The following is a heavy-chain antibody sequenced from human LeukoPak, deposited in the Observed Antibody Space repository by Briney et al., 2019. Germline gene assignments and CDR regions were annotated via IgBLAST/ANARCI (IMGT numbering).Heavy chain of an antibody. D-gene: IGHD6-19*01. Sequence: GGSLRLSCAASGFTFSSYWMHWVRQAPGKGLMWVSRINSEGSSTSYADSVKGRFTISRDNAKNTLYLQMNSLRAEDTAVYYCARVRIAVAAFDYWGQGTLVTVSS. J-gene: IGHJ4*02. CDR3: ARVRIAVAAFDY. V-gene: IGHV3-74*01. CDR2: INSEGSST. CDR1: GFTFSSYW.